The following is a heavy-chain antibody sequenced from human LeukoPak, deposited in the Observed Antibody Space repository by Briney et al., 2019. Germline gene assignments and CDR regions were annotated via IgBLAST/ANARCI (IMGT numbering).Heavy chain of an antibody. D-gene: IGHD2-15*01. V-gene: IGHV4-4*07. Sequence: PSETLSLTCTVSGGSISSYYWNWIRQPAGKGLEWIGRIYTSGSTNHNPSLKSRVTMSVDTSKNQFSLKLSSVTAADTAVYYCARTTGLRRPIVVVVAASSDAFDIWGQGTMVTVSS. CDR3: ARTTGLRRPIVVVVAASSDAFDI. J-gene: IGHJ3*02. CDR2: IYTSGST. CDR1: GGSISSYY.